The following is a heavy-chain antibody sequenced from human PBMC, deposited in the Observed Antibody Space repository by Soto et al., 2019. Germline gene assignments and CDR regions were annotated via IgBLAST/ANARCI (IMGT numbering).Heavy chain of an antibody. V-gene: IGHV6-1*01. CDR2: TYYRSTWSN. J-gene: IGHJ6*02. D-gene: IGHD3-10*01. Sequence: SQTLSLTCAISGDSVPSNSAAWIWIRHSPSRGLAWLGRTYYRSTWSNDYAVSVKSRITINPDTSKNQFSLQLYSVTPEDTAVYYCAGVSWFRGMDVWGQGTPVTVSS. CDR3: AGVSWFRGMDV. CDR1: GDSVPSNSAA.